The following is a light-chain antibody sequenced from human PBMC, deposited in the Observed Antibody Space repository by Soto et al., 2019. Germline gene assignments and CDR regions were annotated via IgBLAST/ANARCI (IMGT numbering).Light chain of an antibody. CDR1: QSISSY. CDR3: QRSYSTRWP. V-gene: IGKV1-39*01. CDR2: AAS. Sequence: DIQMTQSPYSLAASVGDIVTITCRASQSISSYLNWYQQKPGKAPKLLIYAASSLQSVVPSRFSGSGSGTDVTLTISSLQPEYFATYYWQRSYSTRWPFGQGTKVEIK. J-gene: IGKJ1*01.